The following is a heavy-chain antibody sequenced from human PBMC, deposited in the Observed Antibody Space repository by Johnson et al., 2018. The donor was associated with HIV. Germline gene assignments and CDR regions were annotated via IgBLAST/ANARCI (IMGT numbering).Heavy chain of an antibody. D-gene: IGHD6-13*01. J-gene: IGHJ3*01. V-gene: IGHV3-43D*03. CDR3: AKDMGYSSFGFGFDL. CDR1: GFTYDDYA. CDR2: ISWDGNRN. Sequence: VQLVESGGAVVQPGGSLRLSCAASGFTYDDYAIHWVRQSPGKGLEWVSLISWDGNRNYYADSVKGRFTISRNNSENSLYLQMNGLRAEDTALYYCAKDMGYSSFGFGFDLWGQGTMVTVSS.